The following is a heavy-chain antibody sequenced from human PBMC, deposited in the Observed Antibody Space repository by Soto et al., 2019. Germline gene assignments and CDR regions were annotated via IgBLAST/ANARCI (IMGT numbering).Heavy chain of an antibody. CDR1: GFDVSTRS. CDR2: LYDSGST. Sequence: PGGSLRLSCAGSGFDVSTRSMSWVRQAQGKGPEWVSSLYDSGSTYYAGSVRGRFSISRDNSKNTLYLQMTSLRAEDTAVYFCARGVAARVSAPDFWGQGT. V-gene: IGHV3-66*01. CDR3: ARGVAARVSAPDF. J-gene: IGHJ4*01. D-gene: IGHD6-6*01.